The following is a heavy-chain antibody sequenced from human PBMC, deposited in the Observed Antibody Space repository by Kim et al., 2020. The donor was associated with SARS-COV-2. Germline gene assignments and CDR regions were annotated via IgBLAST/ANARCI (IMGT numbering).Heavy chain of an antibody. CDR3: ARGGVRSSSLSPWSHRRYYFDY. CDR2: INHSGST. Sequence: SETLSLTCAVYGGSFSGYYWSWIRQPPGKGLEWIGEINHSGSTNYNPSLKSRVTISVDTSKNQFSLKLSSVTAADTAVYYCARGGVRSSSLSPWSHRRYYFDYWGQGTLVTVSS. D-gene: IGHD6-6*01. J-gene: IGHJ4*02. V-gene: IGHV4-34*01. CDR1: GGSFSGYY.